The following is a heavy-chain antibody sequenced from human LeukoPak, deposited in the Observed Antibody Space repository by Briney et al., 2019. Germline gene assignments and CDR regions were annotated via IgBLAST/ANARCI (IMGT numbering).Heavy chain of an antibody. Sequence: PGGSLRLSCTASGFTFSDCAMSWFRRAPGKGREWVGFIRSKAYGGTTEYAASVKGRFTISRDDSKSIAYLQMNSLKTEDTAVYYCTREAVYYYDSSGWKTGAFDIWGQGTMVTVSS. CDR1: GFTFSDCA. D-gene: IGHD3-22*01. CDR2: IRSKAYGGTT. J-gene: IGHJ3*02. CDR3: TREAVYYYDSSGWKTGAFDI. V-gene: IGHV3-49*03.